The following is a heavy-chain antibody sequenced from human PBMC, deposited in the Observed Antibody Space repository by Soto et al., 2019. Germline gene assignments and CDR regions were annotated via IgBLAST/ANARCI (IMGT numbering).Heavy chain of an antibody. CDR1: GGTFSSYA. CDR3: ARSSGVTTGSATTAYFQH. Sequence: SVKVSCKASGGTFSSYAISWVRQAPGQGLEWMGGIIPIFGTANYAQKFQGRVTITADESTSTAYMELSSLRSEDTAVYYCARSSGVTTGSATTAYFQHWGQGTLVTVSS. J-gene: IGHJ1*01. D-gene: IGHD4-4*01. V-gene: IGHV1-69*13. CDR2: IIPIFGTA.